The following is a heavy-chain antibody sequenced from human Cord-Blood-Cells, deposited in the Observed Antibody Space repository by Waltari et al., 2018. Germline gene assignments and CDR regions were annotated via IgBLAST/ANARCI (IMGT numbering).Heavy chain of an antibody. CDR2: IYYSGST. D-gene: IGHD6-6*01. CDR1: GGTISSSSYY. J-gene: IGHJ4*02. CDR3: ARAYSSSYYFDY. V-gene: IGHV4-39*01. Sequence: QLQLQESGPGLVKPPETLAITCTVSGGTISSSSYYGGWIRQPPGKGLEWIGSIYYSGSTYYNPSLKSRVTISVDTSKNQFSLKLSSVTAADTAVYYCARAYSSSYYFDYWGQGTLVTVSS.